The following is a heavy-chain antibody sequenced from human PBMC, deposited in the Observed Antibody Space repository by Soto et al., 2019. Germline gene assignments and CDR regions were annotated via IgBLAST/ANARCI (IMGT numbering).Heavy chain of an antibody. Sequence: QVQLVQSGAEVKKPGSSVKVSCKASGGTFSSYAISLVRQAPGQGLEWMGGIIPIFGTANYAQKFQGRVTITADESTSTAYMEQSSMRSEDTAVYYCARALGGDRNNRFDPWGQGTLVTVSS. CDR3: ARALGGDRNNRFDP. J-gene: IGHJ5*02. D-gene: IGHD2-21*02. V-gene: IGHV1-69*01. CDR1: GGTFSSYA. CDR2: IIPIFGTA.